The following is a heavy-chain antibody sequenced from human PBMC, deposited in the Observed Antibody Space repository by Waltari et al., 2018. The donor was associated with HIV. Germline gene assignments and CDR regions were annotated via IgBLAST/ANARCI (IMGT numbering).Heavy chain of an antibody. D-gene: IGHD2-21*02. CDR3: ARDPVVTANYYYYYGMDV. V-gene: IGHV1-69*01. Sequence: QVQLVQSGAEVKKPGSSVKVSCKASGGTFSSYAISWVRQAPGQGLEWMGGIIPSCGTANYAQKFQGRVTITADESTSTAYMELSSLRSEDTAVYYCARDPVVTANYYYYYGMDVWGQGTTVTVSS. CDR1: GGTFSSYA. J-gene: IGHJ6*02. CDR2: IIPSCGTA.